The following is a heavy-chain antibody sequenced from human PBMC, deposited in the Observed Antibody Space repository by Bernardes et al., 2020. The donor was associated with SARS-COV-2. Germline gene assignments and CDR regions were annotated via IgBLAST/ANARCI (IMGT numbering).Heavy chain of an antibody. V-gene: IGHV3-72*01. CDR3: AREVPKFRDSSGYARYYYAMDV. CDR1: GFTFSDHY. D-gene: IGHD3-22*01. J-gene: IGHJ6*02. Sequence: GGSLRLSCAASGFTFSDHYLDWVRQAPGKGLEWVGRIRNKGSNYSTKYAASVEGRFIISRDDSRKSLYLQMNSLKTEDTAVYYCAREVPKFRDSSGYARYYYAMDVWGQGTTVTVSS. CDR2: IRNKGSNYST.